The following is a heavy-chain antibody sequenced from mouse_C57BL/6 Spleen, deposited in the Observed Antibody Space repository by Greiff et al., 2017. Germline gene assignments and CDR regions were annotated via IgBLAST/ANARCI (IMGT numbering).Heavy chain of an antibody. Sequence: VQLQQSGPVLVKPGASVKMSCKASGYTFTDYYMNWVKQSHGKSLEWIGVINPYNGGTSYNQKFKGKATLTVDKSSSTAYMELNSLTSEDSAVYYCAAAIYYGNYGAMDYWGQGTSVTVSS. D-gene: IGHD2-1*01. J-gene: IGHJ4*01. CDR2: INPYNGGT. CDR3: AAAIYYGNYGAMDY. V-gene: IGHV1-19*01. CDR1: GYTFTDYY.